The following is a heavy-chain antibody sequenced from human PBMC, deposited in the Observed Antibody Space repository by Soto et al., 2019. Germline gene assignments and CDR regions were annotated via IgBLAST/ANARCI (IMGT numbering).Heavy chain of an antibody. Sequence: TSETLSLTCAVSGGSISSGGYSWSWIRQPPGKGLEWIGYVYHSASTYYNPSLKSRVTISADRSKNQFSLKLSSVTAADTAVYYCARASCSSTSCFNWFDPWGQGTLVTVSS. V-gene: IGHV4-30-2*01. J-gene: IGHJ5*02. CDR1: GGSISSGGYS. CDR3: ARASCSSTSCFNWFDP. CDR2: VYHSAST. D-gene: IGHD2-2*01.